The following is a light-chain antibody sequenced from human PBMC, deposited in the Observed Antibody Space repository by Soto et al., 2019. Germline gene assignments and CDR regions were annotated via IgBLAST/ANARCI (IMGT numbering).Light chain of an antibody. CDR3: QQYGSSSYT. Sequence: EVVLTQSPVTLSLSPGERATLSCRASQSVTTFLAWYQQKPGQAPRLLIYDASSRATGIPDRFSGSGSGTDFTLTISRLEPEDFAVYYCQQYGSSSYTFGQGTNLEIK. CDR2: DAS. V-gene: IGKV3-20*01. CDR1: QSVTTF. J-gene: IGKJ2*01.